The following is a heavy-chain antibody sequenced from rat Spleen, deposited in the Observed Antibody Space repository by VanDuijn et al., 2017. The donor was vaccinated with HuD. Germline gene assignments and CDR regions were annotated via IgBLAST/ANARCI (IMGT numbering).Heavy chain of an antibody. CDR3: AREITTSFDY. V-gene: IGHV5-27*01. CDR2: ISAGGGSA. CDR1: GFIFSNNY. Sequence: EVQLVESGGGLVQPGRSLKLSCEASGFIFSNNYMAWVRQAPTKGLEWVAYISAGGGSAYYRDSVKGRFTISRDNAKSTLYLQMDSLRSEDTATYYCAREITTSFDYWGQGVMVTVSS. J-gene: IGHJ2*01. D-gene: IGHD1-10*01.